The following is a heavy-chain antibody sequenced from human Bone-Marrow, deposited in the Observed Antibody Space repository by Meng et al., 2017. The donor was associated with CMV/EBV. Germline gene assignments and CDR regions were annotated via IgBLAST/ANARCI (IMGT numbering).Heavy chain of an antibody. CDR2: SNPDSGGT. CDR1: Y. CDR3: ATGRGYCSSTSCEHSSSPFDY. V-gene: IGHV1-2*04. Sequence: YIHGVRQAPGQELEWMGWSNPDSGGTNYAQKFQGWVTMTRDTSISTAYMELSRLRPDDTAVYYCATGRGYCSSTSCEHSSSPFDYWGQGTLVTVSS. D-gene: IGHD2-2*01. J-gene: IGHJ4*02.